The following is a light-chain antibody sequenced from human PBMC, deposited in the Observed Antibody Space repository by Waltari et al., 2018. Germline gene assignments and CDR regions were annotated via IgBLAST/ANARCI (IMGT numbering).Light chain of an antibody. V-gene: IGLV3-1*01. CDR3: QTWDGSTVV. Sequence: SFELTQPPSLSLSPGQTARITCSGDNLGKKNACWYQQKAGQSPVMVIYQDNKRPAGIPERFSGSNSGSTATLKISGSQAMDEADYYCQTWDGSTVVFGGGTKLTVL. CDR2: QDN. J-gene: IGLJ3*02. CDR1: NLGKKN.